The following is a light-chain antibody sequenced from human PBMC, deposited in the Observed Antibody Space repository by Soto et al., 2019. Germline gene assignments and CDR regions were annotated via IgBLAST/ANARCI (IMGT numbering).Light chain of an antibody. Sequence: QSALTQPASVSGSPGQSITISCTGTSSDVGSYNLVSWYQQHPGKAPKLMIYEGSKRPSGVSNRLSGSKSGNTASLTISGLQAEVEADYYCCSYAGSSTYVFGTGTKVTVL. CDR1: SSDVGSYNL. V-gene: IGLV2-23*01. CDR3: CSYAGSSTYV. J-gene: IGLJ1*01. CDR2: EGS.